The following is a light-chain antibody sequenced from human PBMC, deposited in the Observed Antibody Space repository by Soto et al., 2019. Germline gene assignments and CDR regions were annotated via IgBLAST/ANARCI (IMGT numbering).Light chain of an antibody. CDR2: AAS. CDR1: PGINSL. V-gene: IGKV1-12*01. CDR3: QPANSFPLT. Sequence: DIQMTPSPSSVSASVGDRVTITCRTSPGINSLLAWYQQKPGKAPRLLIYAASSLQSGVPSRFSGSGSGTDFTLTISSLQPEDFATYYCQPANSFPLTFGEGTKVEIK. J-gene: IGKJ4*01.